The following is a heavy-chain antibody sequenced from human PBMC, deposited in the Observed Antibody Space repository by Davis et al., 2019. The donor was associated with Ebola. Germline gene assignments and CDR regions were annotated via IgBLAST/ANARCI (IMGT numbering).Heavy chain of an antibody. CDR2: INPSGGST. Sequence: AASVKVSCKASGGTFSSYTISWVRQAPGQGLEWMGIINPSGGSTSYAQKFQGRVTITADKSTSTAYMELSSLRSEDTAVYYCARGGEDIVVVVAATPFDYWGQGTLVTVSS. J-gene: IGHJ4*02. D-gene: IGHD2-15*01. CDR3: ARGGEDIVVVVAATPFDY. V-gene: IGHV1-69*08. CDR1: GGTFSSYT.